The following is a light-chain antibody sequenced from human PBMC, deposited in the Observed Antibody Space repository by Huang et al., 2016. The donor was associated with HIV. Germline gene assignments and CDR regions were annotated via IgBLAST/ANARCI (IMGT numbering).Light chain of an antibody. J-gene: IGKJ2*01. V-gene: IGKV1-5*03. CDR3: QQYKSYPYT. CDR1: QNISSW. Sequence: DIKMTQSPSTLSASIGDRVTITCRASQNISSWFAWYQQKPGQAPKLQIEKASNLESGVPSRLSGRGSETDFTLTISSLQPDDSATYYCQQYKSYPYTFGQGTKLEIK. CDR2: KAS.